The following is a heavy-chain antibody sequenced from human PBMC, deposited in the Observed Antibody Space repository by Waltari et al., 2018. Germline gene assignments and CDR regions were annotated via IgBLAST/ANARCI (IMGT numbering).Heavy chain of an antibody. V-gene: IGHV4-34*01. CDR1: AGSFGDYF. D-gene: IGHD3-22*01. CDR2: IYHNGHT. Sequence: QTQLHQWGAGLVKPSETLSLTCAVFAGSFGDYFWPWVRHSPGKGLEWIGEIYHNGHTNYNPSLGRRVTISLDTSKNQFSLKLTSVTAADTAVYYCARGNYHDSPRLDWWGHGNLVTVSS. CDR3: ARGNYHDSPRLDW. J-gene: IGHJ4*01.